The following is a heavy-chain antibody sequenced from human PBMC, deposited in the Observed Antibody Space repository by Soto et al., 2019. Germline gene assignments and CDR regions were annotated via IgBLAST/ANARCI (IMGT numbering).Heavy chain of an antibody. Sequence: QVQLVQSGPEVKMPGASVKVSCKTSGYHFTAYGLAWLRQAPGQRPEWMGWVSTNNADTNYAEKFQGRVTMTTDKSTTTTYMELRSLRSDDTAVYYCARELNTDSSAYYCCAYWGQGTLVTVSS. CDR2: VSTNNADT. CDR3: ARELNTDSSAYYCCAY. D-gene: IGHD3-22*01. CDR1: GYHFTAYG. J-gene: IGHJ4*02. V-gene: IGHV1-18*01.